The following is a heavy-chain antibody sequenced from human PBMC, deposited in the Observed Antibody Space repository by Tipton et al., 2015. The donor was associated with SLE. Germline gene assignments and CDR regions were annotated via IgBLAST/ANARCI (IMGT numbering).Heavy chain of an antibody. CDR1: GGSISSNNYY. CDR3: ARHPSGFYFDY. J-gene: IGHJ4*02. D-gene: IGHD5-12*01. CDR2: VHYSGTT. V-gene: IGHV4-39*07. Sequence: TLSLTCIVSGGSISSNNYYWGWIRQPPGKGREWIGGVHYSGTTFYNPSVKSRVTISVDTSKNQFFLRLNSVTAADTAVYYCARHPSGFYFDYWGQGMLVTVSS.